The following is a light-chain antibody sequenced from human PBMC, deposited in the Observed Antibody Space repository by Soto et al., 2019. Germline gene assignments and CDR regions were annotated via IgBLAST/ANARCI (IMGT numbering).Light chain of an antibody. V-gene: IGKV1-39*01. CDR1: QSINRY. CDR3: QQIYTTPYT. CDR2: TSS. Sequence: DIQMTQSPSSLSVSVGDRVTITCRASQSINRYLNWYQQKPVKAPKLLIYTSSNLQSGVPSRFSGSGFGTDFTLTISSLQPEDFATYYCQQIYTTPYTFGQGTKLETK. J-gene: IGKJ2*01.